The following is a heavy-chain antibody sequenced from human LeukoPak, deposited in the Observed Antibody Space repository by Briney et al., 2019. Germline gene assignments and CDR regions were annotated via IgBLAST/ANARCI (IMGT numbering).Heavy chain of an antibody. D-gene: IGHD5-18*01. CDR2: ISSNGGST. J-gene: IGHJ4*02. CDR3: ARLVGYGYSDY. V-gene: IGHV3-64*01. Sequence: GGSLRLSCAASGFTFSSYAMHWVRQAPGKGLEYVSAISSNGGSTYYANSVKGRFTISRDNSKNTLYLQMGSLRAEDMAVYYCARLVGYGYSDYWGQGTLVTVSS. CDR1: GFTFSSYA.